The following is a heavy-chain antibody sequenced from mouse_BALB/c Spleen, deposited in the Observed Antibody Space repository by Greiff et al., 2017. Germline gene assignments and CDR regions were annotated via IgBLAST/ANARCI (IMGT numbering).Heavy chain of an antibody. V-gene: IGHV1-14*01. CDR1: GYTFTSYV. Sequence: VQLQQSGPELVKPGASVKMSCKASGYTFTSYVMHWVKQKPGQGLEWIGYINPSTGYTEYNQKFKDKATLTADKSSSTAYMQLSSLTSEDSAVYYCARKYYAMDYWGQGTSVTVSS. CDR3: ARKYYAMDY. CDR2: INPSTGYT. J-gene: IGHJ4*01.